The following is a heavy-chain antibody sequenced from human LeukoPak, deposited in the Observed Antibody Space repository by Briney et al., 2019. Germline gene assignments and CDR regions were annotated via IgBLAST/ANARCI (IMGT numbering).Heavy chain of an antibody. V-gene: IGHV3-23*01. CDR2: LVVVVMT. Sequence: GGSCDSPVQPLDSPLATMPWPGSARLQGRDWSGSQVLVVVVMTHYGDSVKGRFTISRDNSKNTLFLQMNSLRAEDTAVYYCAKRPYTNTGGWFDPWGQGTLVTVSS. D-gene: IGHD1-14*01. CDR3: AKRPYTNTGGWFDP. CDR1: DSPLATMP. J-gene: IGHJ5*02.